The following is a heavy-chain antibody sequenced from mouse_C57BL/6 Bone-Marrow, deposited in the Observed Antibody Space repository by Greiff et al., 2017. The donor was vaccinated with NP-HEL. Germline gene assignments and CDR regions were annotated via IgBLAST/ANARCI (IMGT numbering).Heavy chain of an antibody. V-gene: IGHV5-17*01. CDR1: GFTFSDYG. CDR3: ARDGYYFAY. D-gene: IGHD2-3*01. J-gene: IGHJ3*01. CDR2: ISSGSSTI. Sequence: EVKLMESGGGLVKPGGSLKLSCAASGFTFSDYGMHWVRQAPEKGLEWVAYISSGSSTIYYADTVKGRFTISRDNAKNTLFLQMTSLRSEDTAMYYCARDGYYFAYWGQGTLVTVSA.